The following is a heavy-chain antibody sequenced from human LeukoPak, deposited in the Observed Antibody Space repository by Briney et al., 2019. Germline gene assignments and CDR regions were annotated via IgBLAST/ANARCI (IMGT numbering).Heavy chain of an antibody. D-gene: IGHD5-24*01. CDR3: ARNTYGYKFSMDV. CDR1: GFALTTYN. Sequence: ASVKVSCKASGFALTTYNIVWLRQAPGQGLEWVGWVTAFNENTHYSRKVQGRVTMTRDTSTSTAYMELRSLRFDDTAVYYCARNTYGYKFSMDVWGKGTTVTVSS. V-gene: IGHV1-18*01. J-gene: IGHJ6*03. CDR2: VTAFNENT.